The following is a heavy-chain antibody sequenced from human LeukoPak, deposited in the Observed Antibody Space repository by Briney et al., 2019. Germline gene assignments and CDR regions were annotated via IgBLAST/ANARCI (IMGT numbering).Heavy chain of an antibody. CDR2: ISYSGST. CDR3: ARNPGTSTLDY. D-gene: IGHD5/OR15-5a*01. CDR1: GVSISSNSQC. J-gene: IGHJ4*02. Sequence: SETLSLTCTVSGVSISSNSQCWAWIRQPPGKGLEWLGTISYSGSTHYNPSLKSRVTISLDTTKNQFSLKLSSMTAADTAVYYCARNPGTSTLDYWGQGTLVTVSS. V-gene: IGHV4-39*01.